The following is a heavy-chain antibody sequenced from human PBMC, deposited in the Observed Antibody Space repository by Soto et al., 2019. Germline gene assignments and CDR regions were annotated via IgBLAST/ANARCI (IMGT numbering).Heavy chain of an antibody. V-gene: IGHV3-23*01. J-gene: IGHJ6*03. CDR3: AKSQRYYYYYMDV. D-gene: IGHD5-18*01. Sequence: GGSLRLSCAASGFTFSSYAMSWVRQAPGKGLKWVSAISGSGGSTYYADNVKGRFTISRDNSKNTLYLQMNSLRAEDTTVYYCAKSQRYYYYYMDVWGKGTTVTVSS. CDR2: ISGSGGST. CDR1: GFTFSSYA.